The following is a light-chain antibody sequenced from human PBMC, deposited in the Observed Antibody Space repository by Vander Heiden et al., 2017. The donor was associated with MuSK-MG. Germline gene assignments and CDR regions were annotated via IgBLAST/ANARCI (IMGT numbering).Light chain of an antibody. CDR1: QSVTTY. CDR2: DAS. Sequence: ELVLTQSPATLSLSPGERATLSCRASQSVTTYLAWYQQKPGQAPRLLIYDASTRATGIPARFSGSRSGTDFTLTISSLEPEDFAVYYCQQRSSWPWTFGLGTKV. CDR3: QQRSSWPWT. V-gene: IGKV3-11*01. J-gene: IGKJ1*01.